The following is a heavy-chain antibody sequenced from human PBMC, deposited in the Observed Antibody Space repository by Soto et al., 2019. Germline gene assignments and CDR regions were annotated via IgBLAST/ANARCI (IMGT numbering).Heavy chain of an antibody. J-gene: IGHJ4*02. CDR3: ATAPIPREYSGYDSYLDS. CDR2: VDPEDDET. CDR1: GHTFSDSY. D-gene: IGHD5-12*01. Sequence: VQLVQSGAEVKKPGTTVKISCRLSGHTFSDSYIHWVQQAPGKGLEWVGLVDPEDDETIYAEKFQGRVAMLTDTSTATTYLELNNLRSEDTAVYYCATAPIPREYSGYDSYLDSWGQGTLVTVSS. V-gene: IGHV1-69-2*01.